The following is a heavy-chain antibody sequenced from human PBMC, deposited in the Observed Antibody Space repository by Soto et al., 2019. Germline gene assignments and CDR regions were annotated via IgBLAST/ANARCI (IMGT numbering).Heavy chain of an antibody. J-gene: IGHJ4*02. CDR3: ARADGESIDY. D-gene: IGHD3-10*01. CDR2: ISYDGNNK. V-gene: IGHV3-30-3*01. Sequence: GGSLRLSCAASGFTFSSYVMHWVRQAPGKGLEWVAHISYDGNNKYYADSVKGRFTISRDNFKNTLYPQMSSLRADDTAVYYCARADGESIDYWGQGTLVTVSS. CDR1: GFTFSSYV.